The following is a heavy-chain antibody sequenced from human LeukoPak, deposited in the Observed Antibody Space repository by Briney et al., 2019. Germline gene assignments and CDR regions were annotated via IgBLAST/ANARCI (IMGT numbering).Heavy chain of an antibody. CDR1: GFTVSSNY. CDR3: ARARSYGERIDY. D-gene: IGHD4-17*01. CDR2: IYSGGST. V-gene: IGHV3-53*01. J-gene: IGHJ4*02. Sequence: PGGSLRLSCAASGFTVSSNYMSWVRQAPGKGLEWVSVIYSGGSTYYVDSVKGRFTISRDNSKNTLYLQMNSLRAGDTAVYYCARARSYGERIDYWGQGTLVTVSS.